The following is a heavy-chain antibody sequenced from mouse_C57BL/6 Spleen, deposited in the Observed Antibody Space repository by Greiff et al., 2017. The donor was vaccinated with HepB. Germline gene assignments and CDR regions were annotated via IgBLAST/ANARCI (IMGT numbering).Heavy chain of an antibody. CDR1: GYTFTSYW. J-gene: IGHJ4*01. V-gene: IGHV1-59*01. Sequence: QVQLQQPGAELVRPGTSVKLSCKASGYTFTSYWMHWVKQRPGQGLEWIGVIDPSDSYTNYNQKFKGKATLTVDTSSSTAYMQLSSLTSEDSAVYYCARNYYGNAMDYWGQGTSVTVSS. D-gene: IGHD1-1*01. CDR2: IDPSDSYT. CDR3: ARNYYGNAMDY.